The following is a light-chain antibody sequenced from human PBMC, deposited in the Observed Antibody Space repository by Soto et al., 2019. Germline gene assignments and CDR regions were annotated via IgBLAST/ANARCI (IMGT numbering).Light chain of an antibody. CDR3: QHYDHLPPLT. V-gene: IGKV1-33*01. J-gene: IGKJ4*01. CDR1: QDIKNY. Sequence: IQMIQSPSSLSASVGDRVTITCQASQDIKNYLNWYQQKPGKAPKLLIYDVSNLETGVPSRFSGSASGTHFSLTISSLQPEDVATYYCQHYDHLPPLTFGGGTRVQIK. CDR2: DVS.